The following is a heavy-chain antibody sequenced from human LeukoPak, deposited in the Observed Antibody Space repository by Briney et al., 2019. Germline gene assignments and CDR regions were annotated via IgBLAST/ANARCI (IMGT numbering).Heavy chain of an antibody. CDR2: IKEDGSEK. Sequence: GGSLRLSCAASGFTFSSYWMSWVRQAPGKGLEWVATIKEDGSEKYYVDSVKGRFTISRDNAKNSLYLQMNSLRAEDTAVYYCARLITVAGTNWFDPWGQGTLVTVSS. V-gene: IGHV3-7*05. D-gene: IGHD6-19*01. CDR1: GFTFSSYW. J-gene: IGHJ5*02. CDR3: ARLITVAGTNWFDP.